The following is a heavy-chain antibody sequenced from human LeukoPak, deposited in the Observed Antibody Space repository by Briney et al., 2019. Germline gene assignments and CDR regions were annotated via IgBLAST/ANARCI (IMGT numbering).Heavy chain of an antibody. J-gene: IGHJ3*02. CDR2: IKSKSDGGTT. CDR1: GFIFSNAW. V-gene: IGHV3-15*01. CDR3: STGILGAFNM. Sequence: GGSLRLSCAASGFIFSNAWMNWVRQAPGKGLEWVGRIKSKSDGGTTDYAAPVKGRFTISRDDSKNTLYLQMNSLKTEDIAVYYCSTGILGAFNMWGQGTMVTVSP.